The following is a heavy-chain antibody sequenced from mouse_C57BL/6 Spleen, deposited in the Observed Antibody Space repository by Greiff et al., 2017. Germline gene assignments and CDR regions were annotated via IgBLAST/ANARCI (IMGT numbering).Heavy chain of an antibody. D-gene: IGHD1-2*01. Sequence: VQLQQSGAELVRPGASVTLSCKASGYTFTDYEMHWVKQTPVHGLEWIGAIDPETGGTAYNQKFKGKAILTADKSSSTAYMELRSLTSEDSAVYYCTRGTTAYYFDYWGQGTTLTVS. CDR3: TRGTTAYYFDY. V-gene: IGHV1-15*01. CDR2: IDPETGGT. J-gene: IGHJ2*01. CDR1: GYTFTDYE.